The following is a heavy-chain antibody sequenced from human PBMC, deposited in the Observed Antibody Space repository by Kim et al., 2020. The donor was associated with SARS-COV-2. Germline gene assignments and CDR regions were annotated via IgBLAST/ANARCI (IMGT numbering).Heavy chain of an antibody. CDR1: GGSISSSSYY. J-gene: IGHJ6*02. CDR2: IYYSGST. D-gene: IGHD3-3*01. V-gene: IGHV4-39*01. Sequence: SETLSLTCTVSGGSISSSSYYWGWIRQPPGKGLEWIGSIYYSGSTYYNPSLKSRVTISVDTSKNQFSLKLSSVTAADTAVYYCARHLDYDFWATGDYYYGMDVWGQGTTVTVSS. CDR3: ARHLDYDFWATGDYYYGMDV.